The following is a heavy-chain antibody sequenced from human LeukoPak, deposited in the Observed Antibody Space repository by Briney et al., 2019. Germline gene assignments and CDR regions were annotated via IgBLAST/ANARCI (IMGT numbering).Heavy chain of an antibody. J-gene: IGHJ4*02. CDR3: ATDMYGGSYYGALDY. V-gene: IGHV1-24*01. CDR1: GCTLTELS. CDR2: FDPEDGET. Sequence: ASVKVSFKVSGCTLTELSMHWVRQAPGKGLEWMGGFDPEDGETIYAQKFQGRVTMTEDTSTDTAYMELSSLRSEDTAVYYCATDMYGGSYYGALDYWGQGTLVTVSS. D-gene: IGHD1-26*01.